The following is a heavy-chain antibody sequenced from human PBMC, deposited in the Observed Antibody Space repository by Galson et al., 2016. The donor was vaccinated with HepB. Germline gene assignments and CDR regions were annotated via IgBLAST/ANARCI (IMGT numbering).Heavy chain of an antibody. Sequence: SVKVSCKASGDTFSNYAISWVRQAPGQGLEWMGGIIPIFGTANYAQKFQGRVTITADESTSTAYMELSSLRSEDTALYYCARDLAYCGGDCYSLHYYSYYGMDVWGQGTTVTISS. D-gene: IGHD2-21*02. J-gene: IGHJ6*02. CDR1: GDTFSNYA. CDR2: IIPIFGTA. CDR3: ARDLAYCGGDCYSLHYYSYYGMDV. V-gene: IGHV1-69*13.